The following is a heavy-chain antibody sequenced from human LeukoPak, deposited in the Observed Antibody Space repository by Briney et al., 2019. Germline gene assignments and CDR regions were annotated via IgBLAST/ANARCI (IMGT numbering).Heavy chain of an antibody. CDR3: ARRTFYGDYF. V-gene: IGHV4-59*12. CDR2: IYYSGST. J-gene: IGHJ4*02. CDR1: GGSISSYY. D-gene: IGHD4-17*01. Sequence: SETLSLTCTVSGGSISSYYWSWIRQPPGKGLEWIGYIYYSGSTNYNPSLKSRVTISVDTSKNQFSLRLSSVTAADTAVYYCARRTFYGDYFWGQGTLVTVSS.